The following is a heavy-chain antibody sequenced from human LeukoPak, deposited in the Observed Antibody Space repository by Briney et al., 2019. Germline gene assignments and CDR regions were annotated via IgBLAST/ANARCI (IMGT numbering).Heavy chain of an antibody. CDR1: GYSISSGYY. Sequence: SETLSLTSDVSGYSISSGYYWGWIRQSTGKGLEWIASIYNSGTTFYNPSLKSRVTLSVDTSKNQYSLKMRSVTAADTAVYYCARPNTWITEGFDFWGQGILVTVSS. D-gene: IGHD3-16*01. CDR3: ARPNTWITEGFDF. V-gene: IGHV4-38-2*01. CDR2: IYNSGTT. J-gene: IGHJ5*01.